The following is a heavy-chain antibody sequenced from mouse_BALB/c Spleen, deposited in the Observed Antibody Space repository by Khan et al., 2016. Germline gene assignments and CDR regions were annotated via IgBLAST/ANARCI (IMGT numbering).Heavy chain of an antibody. CDR2: IDPFNGGT. CDR3: ASSTQSFYAMDY. J-gene: IGHJ4*01. V-gene: IGHV1S135*01. Sequence: EVQLQESGPELMKPGASVKISCKASGYSFTSSYMHWVKQSHGKSLEWIGYIDPFNGGTSYNQKFKGKATLTVDKSSSTAYMHLSSLTSEDSAVYYCASSTQSFYAMDYWGQGTSVTVSS. CDR1: GYSFTSSY. D-gene: IGHD1-1*01.